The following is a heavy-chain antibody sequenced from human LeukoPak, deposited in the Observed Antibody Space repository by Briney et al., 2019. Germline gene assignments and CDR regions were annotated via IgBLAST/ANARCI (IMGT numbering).Heavy chain of an antibody. CDR2: INHSGST. D-gene: IGHD2-2*01. CDR3: ARGLPAYCSSTSCYANDY. J-gene: IGHJ4*02. V-gene: IGHV4-34*01. CDR1: GGSFSGYY. Sequence: SETLSLTCAVYGGSFSGYYWSWIRQPPGKGLEWIGEINHSGSTNYNPSLKSRVTISVDTSKNQFSLKLSSVTAADTAVYYCARGLPAYCSSTSCYANDYWGQGTLATVSS.